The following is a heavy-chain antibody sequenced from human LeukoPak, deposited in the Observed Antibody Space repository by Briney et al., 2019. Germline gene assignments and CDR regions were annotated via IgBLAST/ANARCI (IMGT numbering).Heavy chain of an antibody. CDR2: ITGGGIGT. V-gene: IGHV3-23*01. J-gene: IGHJ3*01. CDR3: AKDPNGDYVGAFDS. D-gene: IGHD4-17*01. CDR1: GLTFRNYA. Sequence: GGSLRLSCAASGLTFRNYAMTWVRQAPGKGLEWVSSITGGGIGTSYADSVKGRFTVYRDNSKNTLYLQMNSMRAGDTAVYYCAKDPNGDYVGAFDSWGQGTSVTVSS.